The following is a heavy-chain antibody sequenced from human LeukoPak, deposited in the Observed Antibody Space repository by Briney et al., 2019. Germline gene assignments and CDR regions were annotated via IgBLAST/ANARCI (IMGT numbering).Heavy chain of an antibody. CDR1: GYTFTGYY. V-gene: IGHV1-2*02. Sequence: ASVKVSCKTAGYTFTGYYLHWVRQAPAQGLEWMGWINPNSGGTKSAEKFLVRITMTSDTSISTASLELRSLRFDDTALYYCVIRFYKFVDGVSGKHEDWFDSWGQGTPVTVSS. CDR3: VIRFYKFVDGVSGKHEDWFDS. J-gene: IGHJ5*01. CDR2: INPNSGGT. D-gene: IGHD3-16*01.